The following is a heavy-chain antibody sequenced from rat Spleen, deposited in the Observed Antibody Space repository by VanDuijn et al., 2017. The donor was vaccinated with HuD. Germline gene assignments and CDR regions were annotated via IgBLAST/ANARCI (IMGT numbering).Heavy chain of an antibody. CDR1: GLNFNDFW. CDR2: INKDTSII. Sequence: EVKLVESGGGLVQPGRSLRLSCAVSGLNFNDFWLGWVRQTPGKGLEWIGEINKDTSIINYTPSLKDKFSIFRDNDQNTLYLQLLKLGSEDTAIYVCTSRGDNNSYNWFAYWGQGTLVTVSS. D-gene: IGHD1-10*01. J-gene: IGHJ3*01. V-gene: IGHV4-2*01. CDR3: TSRGDNNSYNWFAY.